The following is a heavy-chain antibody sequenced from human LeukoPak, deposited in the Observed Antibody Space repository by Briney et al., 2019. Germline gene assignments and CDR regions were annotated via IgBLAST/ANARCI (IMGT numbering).Heavy chain of an antibody. CDR1: GGSISSYY. CDR2: IYYSGST. Sequence: SETLSLTCTVSGGSISSYYWSWLRQPPGKGLGWIGYIYYSGSTNYNPSLKSRVTISVDTSKNQFSLKLSSVTAADTAVYYCAREGADTQIDYWGQGTLVTVSS. V-gene: IGHV4-59*01. CDR3: AREGADTQIDY. J-gene: IGHJ4*02.